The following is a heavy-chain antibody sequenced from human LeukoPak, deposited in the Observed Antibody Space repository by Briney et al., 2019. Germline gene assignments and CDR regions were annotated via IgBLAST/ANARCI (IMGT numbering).Heavy chain of an antibody. CDR1: GGSFSGYY. D-gene: IGHD1-14*01. V-gene: IGHV4-34*01. CDR3: ARTITPDAFDI. Sequence: SETLSLTCAVYGGSFSGYYWSWIRQPPGKGLEWIGEINHSGSTSYNPSLKSRVTISVDTSKNQFSLKLSSVTAADTAVYYCARTITPDAFDIWGQGTMVTVSS. J-gene: IGHJ3*02. CDR2: INHSGST.